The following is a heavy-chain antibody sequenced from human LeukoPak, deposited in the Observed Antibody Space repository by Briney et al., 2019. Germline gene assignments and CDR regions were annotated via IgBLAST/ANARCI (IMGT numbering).Heavy chain of an antibody. V-gene: IGHV4-39*07. CDR1: GGSISSSSYY. Sequence: SETLSLTCTVSGGSISSSSYYWGWIRQPPGKGLEWIGSIYYSGSTNYNPSLKSRVTISVDTSKNQFSLKLSSVTAADTAVYYCARDGDSSGWPFDYWGQGTLVTVSS. D-gene: IGHD6-19*01. J-gene: IGHJ4*02. CDR3: ARDGDSSGWPFDY. CDR2: IYYSGST.